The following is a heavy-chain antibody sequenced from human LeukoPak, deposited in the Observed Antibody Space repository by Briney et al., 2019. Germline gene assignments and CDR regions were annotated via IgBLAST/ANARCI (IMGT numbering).Heavy chain of an antibody. CDR1: GFTFSSYE. Sequence: GGSLRLSCAASGFTFSSYEMNWVRQAPGKGLEWVSYISSSGSTIYYADSVKGRFTISRDNSKNTLYLQMNSLRTEDTAVYYCAKLNRDSSGWADYWGQGTLVTVSS. V-gene: IGHV3-48*03. CDR3: AKLNRDSSGWADY. D-gene: IGHD6-19*01. CDR2: ISSSGSTI. J-gene: IGHJ4*02.